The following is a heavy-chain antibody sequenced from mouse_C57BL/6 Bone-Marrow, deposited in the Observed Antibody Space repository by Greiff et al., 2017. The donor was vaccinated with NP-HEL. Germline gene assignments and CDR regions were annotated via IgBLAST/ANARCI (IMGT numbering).Heavy chain of an antibody. V-gene: IGHV2-5*01. J-gene: IGHJ4*01. Sequence: QVQLQQSGPALVQPSQSLSITCTVSGFSLTSYGVHWVRQSPGKGLEWLGVIWRGGSTDYNAAFMSRLSITKDNSKSQVFFKMNSLQADDTAIYYCAKEEGGSDYYAMDYWGQGTSVTVSS. CDR3: AKEEGGSDYYAMDY. CDR1: GFSLTSYG. CDR2: IWRGGST. D-gene: IGHD1-1*02.